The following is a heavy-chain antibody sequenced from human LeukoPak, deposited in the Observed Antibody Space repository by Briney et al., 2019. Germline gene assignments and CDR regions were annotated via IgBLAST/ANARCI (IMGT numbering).Heavy chain of an antibody. CDR2: IYYSGST. CDR1: GGSISSYY. V-gene: IGHV4-59*01. J-gene: IGHJ4*02. CDR3: ARGSSGYDLPDY. D-gene: IGHD5-12*01. Sequence: PSETLSPTCTVSGGSISSYYWSWIRQPPGKGLEWIGYIYYSGSTNYNASLKSRVTISVDTSKNQFSLKLSSVTAADPAVYFCARGSSGYDLPDYWGQGTLVTVSS.